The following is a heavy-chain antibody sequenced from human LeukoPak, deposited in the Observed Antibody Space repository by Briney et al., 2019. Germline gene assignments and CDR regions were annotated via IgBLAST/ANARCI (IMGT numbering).Heavy chain of an antibody. CDR3: ARDPKEIVGASESYYYYMDV. J-gene: IGHJ6*03. CDR2: IIPIFGTA. Sequence: GASVKVSCKASGGTFSSYAISWVRQAPGQGLEWMGGIIPIFGTANYAQKFQGRVTMTRDMSTSTVYMELSSLRSEDTAVYYCARDPKEIVGASESYYYYMDVWGKGTTVTVSS. CDR1: GGTFSSYA. D-gene: IGHD1-26*01. V-gene: IGHV1-69*05.